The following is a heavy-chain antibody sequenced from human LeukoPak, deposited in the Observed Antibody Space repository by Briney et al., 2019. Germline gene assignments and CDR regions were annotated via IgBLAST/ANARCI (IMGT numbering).Heavy chain of an antibody. J-gene: IGHJ4*02. CDR1: GGSIRSSYYY. V-gene: IGHV4-39*01. CDR3: ASGWELHY. CDR2: IYYSGST. D-gene: IGHD1-26*01. Sequence: SETLSLTCTVSGGSIRSSYYYWGWIRQPPGKGLEWIGSIYYSGSTYYNPSLKSRVTISVDTSKNQFSLKLSSVTAADTAVYYCASGWELHYWGQGTLSPSPQ.